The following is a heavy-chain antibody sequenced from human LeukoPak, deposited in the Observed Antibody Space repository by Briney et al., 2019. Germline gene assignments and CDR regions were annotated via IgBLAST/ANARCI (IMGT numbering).Heavy chain of an antibody. J-gene: IGHJ6*03. Sequence: PGGSLRLSCAASGFTFSSYSMNWVRQAPGKGLEWVSSISSSSSYIYYADSVKGRFTISRDNAKNSLYLQMNSLRAEDTAVYYCAREGLVVPAAPMDVWGKGTTVTVSS. V-gene: IGHV3-21*01. D-gene: IGHD2-2*01. CDR3: AREGLVVPAAPMDV. CDR1: GFTFSSYS. CDR2: ISSSSSYI.